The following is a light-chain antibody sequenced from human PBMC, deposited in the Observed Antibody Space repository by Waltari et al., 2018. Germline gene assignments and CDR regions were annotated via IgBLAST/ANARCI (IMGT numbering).Light chain of an antibody. CDR2: DVT. J-gene: IGLJ2*01. Sequence: LIIFDVTRWPSGVSHRFSGSKSGSAASLTISGLQAEDEADYYCASYTNTNTIIFGEGTKVAVL. CDR3: ASYTNTNTII. V-gene: IGLV2-14*03.